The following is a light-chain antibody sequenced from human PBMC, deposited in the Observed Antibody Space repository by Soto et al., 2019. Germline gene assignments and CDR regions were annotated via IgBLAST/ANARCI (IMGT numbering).Light chain of an antibody. CDR3: QQYDNSPQVT. CDR2: ATS. J-gene: IGKJ5*01. V-gene: IGKV3-20*01. Sequence: EIVLTQSPGTLSLSPGEGATLSCRASQSVSSNYLAWYQQRPGQAPRLLVFATSSRATGISDRFSGSGSGTDFTLSISRLEPEDFAVYYCQQYDNSPQVTFGQGTRLEIK. CDR1: QSVSSNY.